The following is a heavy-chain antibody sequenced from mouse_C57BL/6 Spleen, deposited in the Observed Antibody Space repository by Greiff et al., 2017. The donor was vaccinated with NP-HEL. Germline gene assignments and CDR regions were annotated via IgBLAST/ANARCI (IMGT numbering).Heavy chain of an antibody. CDR2: ISDGGSYT. V-gene: IGHV5-4*01. J-gene: IGHJ3*01. CDR1: GFTFSSYA. Sequence: EVQRVESGGGLVKPGGSLKLSCAASGFTFSSYAMSWVRQTPEKRLEWVATISDGGSYTYYPDNVKGRFTISRDNAKNNLYLQMSHLKSEDTAMYYCARGSDGFADWGQGTLVTVSA. CDR3: ARGSDGFAD.